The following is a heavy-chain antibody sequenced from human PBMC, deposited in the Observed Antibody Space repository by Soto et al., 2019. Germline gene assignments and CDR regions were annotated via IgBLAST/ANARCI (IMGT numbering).Heavy chain of an antibody. CDR1: GYTFASYD. CDR3: AYRFLSGVGDY. J-gene: IGHJ4*02. D-gene: IGHD3-3*01. V-gene: IGHV1-8*01. CDR2: MNPNSGNT. Sequence: ASVKVSCKASGYTFASYDINWVRQATGQGLEWMGWMNPNSGNTGYAQKFQGRVNITTDTSKNQVVLTMTNMDPVDTATYYCAYRFLSGVGDYWGPGTLVTVSS.